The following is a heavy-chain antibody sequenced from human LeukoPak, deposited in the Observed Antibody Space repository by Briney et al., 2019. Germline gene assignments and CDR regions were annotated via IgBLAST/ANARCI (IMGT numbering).Heavy chain of an antibody. CDR1: GYAFTTYY. J-gene: IGHJ4*02. CDR2: INPSVGTS. D-gene: IGHD3-3*01. Sequence: ASVKVSCKASGYAFTTYYIHWVGQAPGQGLEWLGIINPSVGTSNYAQTFQGRVAMTRDTSTSTVYIELSSLRSEDTAVYYCARDRSGYDVFDYWGQGTPVTVSS. CDR3: ARDRSGYDVFDY. V-gene: IGHV1-46*01.